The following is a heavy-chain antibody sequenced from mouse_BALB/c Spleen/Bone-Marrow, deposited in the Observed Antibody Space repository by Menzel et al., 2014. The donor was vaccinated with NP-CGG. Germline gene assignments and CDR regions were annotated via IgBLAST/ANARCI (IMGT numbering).Heavy chain of an antibody. Sequence: LVESGAELVKPGASVKLSCKASGYTFTSYWMHWVKQRPGQGLEWIGEINPSNGRTNYNEKFKSKATLTADKSSSTAYMQLSSLKSEDSAVYFCARFGDGWYFDVWGAGTTVTVSS. J-gene: IGHJ1*01. CDR1: GYTFTSYW. CDR2: INPSNGRT. D-gene: IGHD3-3*01. V-gene: IGHV1S81*02. CDR3: ARFGDGWYFDV.